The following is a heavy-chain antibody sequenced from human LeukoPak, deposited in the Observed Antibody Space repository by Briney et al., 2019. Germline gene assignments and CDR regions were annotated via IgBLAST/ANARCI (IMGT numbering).Heavy chain of an antibody. CDR1: GGSFSGYY. CDR3: ARGRALYYFDY. Sequence: SETLSLTGAVYGGSFSGYYWSWIRQPPGKGLEWIGEINHSGSTNYNPSLKSRVTISVDTSKNQFSLKLSSVTAADTAVYYCARGRALYYFDYWGQGTLVTVSS. J-gene: IGHJ4*02. V-gene: IGHV4-34*01. CDR2: INHSGST.